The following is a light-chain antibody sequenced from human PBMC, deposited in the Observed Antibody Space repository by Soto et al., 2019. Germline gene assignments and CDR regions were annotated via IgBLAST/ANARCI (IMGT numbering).Light chain of an antibody. CDR3: QQYGNSLT. V-gene: IGKV3-11*01. CDR2: DAS. CDR1: QTVSNY. J-gene: IGKJ4*01. Sequence: EIVLTQSPATLSLSPGERATLSCRASQTVSNYLAWYQQKPGQAPRLLIYDASNRASGIPARFSGSGSGTDFTLTISRLEPEDFAVYYCQQYGNSLTFGEGTKVDIK.